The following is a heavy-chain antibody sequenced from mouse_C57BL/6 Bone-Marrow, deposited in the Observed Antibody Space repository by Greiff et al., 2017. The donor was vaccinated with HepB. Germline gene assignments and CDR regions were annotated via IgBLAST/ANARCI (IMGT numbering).Heavy chain of an antibody. CDR3: AMGLYDYDVEGYYAMDY. CDR2: IDPANGNT. Sequence: VQLKESVAELVRPGASVKLSCTASGFNIKNTYMHWVKQRPEQGLEWIGRIDPANGNTKYAPKFQGKATITADTSSNTAYLQLSSLTSEDTAIYYCAMGLYDYDVEGYYAMDYWGQGTSVTVSS. CDR1: GFNIKNTY. V-gene: IGHV14-3*01. J-gene: IGHJ4*01. D-gene: IGHD2-4*01.